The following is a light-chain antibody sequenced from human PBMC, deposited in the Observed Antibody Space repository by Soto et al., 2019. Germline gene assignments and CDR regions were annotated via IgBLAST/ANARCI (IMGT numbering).Light chain of an antibody. CDR2: DVS. CDR3: SSYAGSNIVV. Sequence: QSALTQPPSASGSPGQSVTISCTGSSSDVGGYNYVSWYQQHPGKAPKLMIYDVSKRPSGVPDRFSGSKSGNTASLTVSGLQAEDEADYYCSSYAGSNIVVFGGGTKLPS. V-gene: IGLV2-8*01. J-gene: IGLJ2*01. CDR1: SSDVGGYNY.